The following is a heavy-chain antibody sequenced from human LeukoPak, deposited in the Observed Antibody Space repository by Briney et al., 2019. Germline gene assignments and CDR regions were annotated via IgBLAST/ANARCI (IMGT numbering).Heavy chain of an antibody. Sequence: ASVKVSCKASGGTFSSYAIRWVRQAPGQGLEWMGRIIPIFGTANYAQKFQGRVTITTDESTSTAYMELSSLRSEDTAVYYCARVYYYGSGSYWNDWFDPWGQGTLVTVSS. V-gene: IGHV1-69*05. CDR2: IIPIFGTA. CDR3: ARVYYYGSGSYWNDWFDP. CDR1: GGTFSSYA. D-gene: IGHD3-10*01. J-gene: IGHJ5*02.